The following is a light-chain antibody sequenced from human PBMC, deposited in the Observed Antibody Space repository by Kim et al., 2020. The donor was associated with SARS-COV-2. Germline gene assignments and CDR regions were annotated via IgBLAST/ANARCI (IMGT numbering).Light chain of an antibody. Sequence: SSELTQDPAVSVALGQTVRITCQGDSLRTYYASWYQQKPGQAPLLVIYGNNKRPSGIPDRFSGSSSGNTPSLTITGAQAEDEADYYCYSRVSSGKGVFGG. V-gene: IGLV3-19*01. CDR3: YSRVSSGKGV. CDR1: SLRTYY. CDR2: GNN. J-gene: IGLJ2*01.